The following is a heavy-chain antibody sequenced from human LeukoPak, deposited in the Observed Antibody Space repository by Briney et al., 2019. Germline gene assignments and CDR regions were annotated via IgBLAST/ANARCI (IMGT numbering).Heavy chain of an antibody. J-gene: IGHJ4*02. Sequence: GGCLRLSCAASGFTLSSYAMSWVRQAPGKGLEWVSSISDSGGRIYYAGSVKGRFTIPRDNSKNTLFLQMNSLRAEDTAVYYCAKRPQAGYFDYWGQGTLVTVSS. D-gene: IGHD3-10*01. CDR2: ISDSGGRI. CDR3: AKRPQAGYFDY. V-gene: IGHV3-23*01. CDR1: GFTLSSYA.